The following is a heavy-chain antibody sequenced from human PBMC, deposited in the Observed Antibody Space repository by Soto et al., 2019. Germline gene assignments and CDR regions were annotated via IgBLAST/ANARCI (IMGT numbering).Heavy chain of an antibody. J-gene: IGHJ6*01. D-gene: IGHD3-16*01. CDR3: ARHTDDVHYIWGSDYYGMYV. CDR2: ISLNNGKT. CDR1: GYMFTRYG. V-gene: IGHV1-18*01. Sequence: QVQLVQSGAEVKKPGASVKVSCKATGYMFTRYGITWVRQAPGQGLEWMGWISLNNGKTNYAQKFQGRVTMTTDTPTNTAYMELRSLRSDDTAVYYCARHTDDVHYIWGSDYYGMYVW.